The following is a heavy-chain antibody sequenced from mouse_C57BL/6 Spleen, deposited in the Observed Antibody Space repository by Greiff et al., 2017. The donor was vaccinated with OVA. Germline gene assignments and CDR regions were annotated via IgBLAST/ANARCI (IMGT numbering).Heavy chain of an antibody. CDR2: IDPSDSET. Sequence: QVQLQQPGAELVRPGSSVKLSCKASGYTFTSYWMHWVKQRPIQGLEWIGNIDPSDSETHSNQKFKDKATLTVDKSSNTAYTQLSSLTSEDSAVYYCARSDYDYPEGYFDVWGTGTTVTVSS. CDR1: GYTFTSYW. J-gene: IGHJ1*03. CDR3: ARSDYDYPEGYFDV. V-gene: IGHV1-52*01. D-gene: IGHD2-4*01.